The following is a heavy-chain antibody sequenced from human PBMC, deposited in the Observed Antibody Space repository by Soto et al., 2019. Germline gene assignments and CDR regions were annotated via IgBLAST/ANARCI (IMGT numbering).Heavy chain of an antibody. J-gene: IGHJ6*02. CDR2: ISGSSGIT. CDR3: AKDSDYDFSKNPYYYYGMDV. V-gene: IGHV3-23*01. CDR1: GFTFFNYA. D-gene: IGHD3-3*01. Sequence: GGSLRLSCAASGFTFFNYAMSWVRQAPGKGLEWVSGISGSSGITAYADSVKGRLTISRDNSKNTMYLQMKSLRAEDAAVYYCAKDSDYDFSKNPYYYYGMDVWGQGTTVTVSS.